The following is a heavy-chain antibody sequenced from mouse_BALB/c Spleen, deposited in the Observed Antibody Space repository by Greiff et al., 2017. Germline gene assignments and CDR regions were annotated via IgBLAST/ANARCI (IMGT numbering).Heavy chain of an antibody. CDR2: ISSGGSYT. V-gene: IGHV5-6*01. D-gene: IGHD1-2*01. CDR3: ARQRTTATYFDY. J-gene: IGHJ2*01. CDR1: GFTFSSYG. Sequence: EVQGVESGGDLVKPGGSLKLSCAASGFTFSSYGMSWVRQTPDKRLEWVATISSGGSYTYYPDSVKGRFTISRDNAKNTLYLQMSSLKSEDTAMYYCARQRTTATYFDYWGQGTTLTVSS.